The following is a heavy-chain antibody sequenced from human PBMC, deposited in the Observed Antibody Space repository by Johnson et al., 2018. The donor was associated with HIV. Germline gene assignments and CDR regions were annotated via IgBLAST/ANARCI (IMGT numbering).Heavy chain of an antibody. CDR2: ISGSGGST. Sequence: VQLVESGGGLVKPGGSLRLSCAASGFTFSDYYMTWIRQAPGKGLEWVSAISGSGGSTYYAASVKGRVTIPRDNSKNTLYLQMKSLRAGDTAVYYCARRKIAAAGRDAFDIWGQGTMVTVSS. D-gene: IGHD6-13*01. J-gene: IGHJ3*02. CDR1: GFTFSDYY. CDR3: ARRKIAAAGRDAFDI. V-gene: IGHV3-23*04.